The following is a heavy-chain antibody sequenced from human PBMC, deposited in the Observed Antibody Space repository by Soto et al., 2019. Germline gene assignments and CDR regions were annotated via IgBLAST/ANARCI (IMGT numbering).Heavy chain of an antibody. CDR2: IYYRGST. D-gene: IGHD3-22*01. J-gene: IGHJ4*02. V-gene: IGHV4-59*08. Sequence: SETLSLTCTVSGGSISTDYWSWIRQSPGKGLEWIGIIYYRGSTNYNPSLKSRVTISVDTSKNQFSLKLSSVTAADTAVYYCASQHYYDSSGYYVVYWGQGTLVTVSS. CDR3: ASQHYYDSSGYYVVY. CDR1: GGSISTDY.